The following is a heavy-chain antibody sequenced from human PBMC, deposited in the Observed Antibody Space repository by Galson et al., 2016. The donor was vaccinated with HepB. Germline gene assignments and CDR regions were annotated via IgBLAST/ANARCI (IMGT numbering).Heavy chain of an antibody. CDR1: GLTFSSYA. Sequence: LRLSCAASGLTFSSYAMNWVRQAPGKGLEWVSAVNAGGDSTYYADSVKGRFTISRDNSKNTQYLQMNSLRAEDTAVYYCAKEHSGYFDYWGQGTLVTVSS. D-gene: IGHD6-19*01. CDR3: AKEHSGYFDY. J-gene: IGHJ4*02. V-gene: IGHV3-23*01. CDR2: VNAGGDST.